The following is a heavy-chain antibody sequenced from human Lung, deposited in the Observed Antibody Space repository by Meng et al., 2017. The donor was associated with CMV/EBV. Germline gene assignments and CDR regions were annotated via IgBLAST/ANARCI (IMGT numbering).Heavy chain of an antibody. J-gene: IGHJ4*01. CDR3: AKLSDNGWSS. V-gene: IGHV1-2*06. CDR1: GYSFSGFY. Sequence: VQLVQSGAEVKRPGASGNISCQASGYSFSGFYLNWARQAPGHGLEWLGRVNPISDDTHLAQKFEGRITVTRGATINTAFMELTRLRPDDTAVYYCAKLSDNGWSSWGPGTLVTVSS. CDR2: VNPISDDT. D-gene: IGHD6-19*01.